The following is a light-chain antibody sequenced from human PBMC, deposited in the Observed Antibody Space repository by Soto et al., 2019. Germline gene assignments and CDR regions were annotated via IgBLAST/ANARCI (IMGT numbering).Light chain of an antibody. CDR2: DVS. CDR1: SSDVGGYNY. Sequence: QSALTQPASVSGSPGQSITISCTGTSSDVGGYNYVSWYQQHPGKAPKLMIYDVSNRPPGVSNRFSGSKSGNTASLTISGLQAEDEADYYCSSYTSSSTLWVFGGGTQLTVL. V-gene: IGLV2-14*01. J-gene: IGLJ3*02. CDR3: SSYTSSSTLWV.